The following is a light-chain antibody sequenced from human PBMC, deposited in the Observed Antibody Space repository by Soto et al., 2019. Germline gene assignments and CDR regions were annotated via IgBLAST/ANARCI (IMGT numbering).Light chain of an antibody. J-gene: IGKJ1*01. CDR1: QSLLHSNGYNY. Sequence: EIVMTQSPLSLSVTPGEPSSISCSSSQSLLHSNGYNYLDWYVQKPGQSPQLLINLASNRASGVPDNFSGSGTGTDFTLNIRRVEAEDVGIYYCMQALQTPWTFGQGTKVDIK. CDR3: MQALQTPWT. V-gene: IGKV2-28*01. CDR2: LAS.